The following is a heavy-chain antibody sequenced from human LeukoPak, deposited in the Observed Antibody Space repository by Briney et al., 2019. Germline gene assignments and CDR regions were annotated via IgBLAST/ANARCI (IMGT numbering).Heavy chain of an antibody. D-gene: IGHD3/OR15-3a*01. CDR2: ISYDGNDK. CDR1: GFTFNTFA. J-gene: IGHJ4*02. CDR3: ARHPRDRIFGPLDY. Sequence: GGSLRLSCTVSGFTFNTFAMHWVRQSPGKGLEWVALISYDGNDKYYRDSVKGRFTISRDISKNTVYLQMNSLRPEDTAVYYGARHPRDRIFGPLDYWGQGTLVTVSS. V-gene: IGHV3-30*04.